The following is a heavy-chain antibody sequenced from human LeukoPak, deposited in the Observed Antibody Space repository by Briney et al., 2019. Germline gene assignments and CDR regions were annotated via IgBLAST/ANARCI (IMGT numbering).Heavy chain of an antibody. J-gene: IGHJ4*02. CDR3: ARDAY. CDR2: VYNSWTT. Sequence: SETLALTCTVSGVSIDSHYWSWIRQSPGKGLEGIGCVYNSWTTVYNPSLTGRVTISVDTSKNQYSLNLRSVTAADAAVYYCARDAYWGQGILVTVSS. CDR1: GVSIDSHY. V-gene: IGHV4-59*11.